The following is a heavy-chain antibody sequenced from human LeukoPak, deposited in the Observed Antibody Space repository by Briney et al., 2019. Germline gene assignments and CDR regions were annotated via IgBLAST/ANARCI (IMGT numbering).Heavy chain of an antibody. D-gene: IGHD3-22*01. J-gene: IGHJ4*02. V-gene: IGHV1-69*04. Sequence: SVKVSCKASGGTFSSYAISWVRQAPGQVLEWMGRIIPILGIANYAQKFQGRVTITADKSTSTAYMELSSLRSEDTAVYYCARESLGYYDSSGFGDYWGQGTLVTVSS. CDR3: ARESLGYYDSSGFGDY. CDR1: GGTFSSYA. CDR2: IIPILGIA.